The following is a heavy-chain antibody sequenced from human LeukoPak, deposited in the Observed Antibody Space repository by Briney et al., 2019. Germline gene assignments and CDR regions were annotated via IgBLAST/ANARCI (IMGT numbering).Heavy chain of an antibody. CDR2: INHSGST. Sequence: PSETLSLTCAVYGGSFSGYYWSWIRQPPGKGLEWIGEINHSGSTNYNPSLKSRVTISVDTSKNQFSLKLSSVTAADTAVYYCARALITTYYFDYWGQGTLVTVSS. CDR1: GGSFSGYY. D-gene: IGHD4-11*01. CDR3: ARALITTYYFDY. V-gene: IGHV4-34*01. J-gene: IGHJ4*02.